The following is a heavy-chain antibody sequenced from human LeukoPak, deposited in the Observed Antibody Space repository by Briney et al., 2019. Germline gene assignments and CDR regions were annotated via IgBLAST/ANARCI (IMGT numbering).Heavy chain of an antibody. CDR1: GGTFSSYA. Sequence: SVKVSCKASGGTFSSYAISWVRQAPGQGLEWMGGIIPIFGTAIYAQKFQGRVTMTEDTSTDTAYMELSSLRSEDTAVYYCATPPLYSGSYFCYWGQGTLVTVSS. J-gene: IGHJ4*02. CDR2: IIPIFGTA. D-gene: IGHD1-26*01. CDR3: ATPPLYSGSYFCY. V-gene: IGHV1-69*06.